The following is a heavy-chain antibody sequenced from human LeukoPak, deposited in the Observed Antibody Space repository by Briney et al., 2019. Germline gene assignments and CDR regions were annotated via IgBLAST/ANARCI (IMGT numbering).Heavy chain of an antibody. J-gene: IGHJ4*02. CDR1: GFTFSSYG. CDR2: ISYDGSNK. D-gene: IGHD3-22*01. V-gene: IGHV3-30*18. CDR3: AKDLFYYDKGGFDY. Sequence: GGSLRLSCAASGFTFSSYGLHWVRQAPDKGLERVAFISYDGSNKFYGDSVKGRFTISRDNSKNTLYLQMNSLRTEDTAVYYCAKDLFYYDKGGFDYWGQGTLVTVSS.